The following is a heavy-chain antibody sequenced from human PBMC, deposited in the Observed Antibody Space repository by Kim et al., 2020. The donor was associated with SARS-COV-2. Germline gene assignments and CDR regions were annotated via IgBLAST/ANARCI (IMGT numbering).Heavy chain of an antibody. CDR1: GYSISSGYY. V-gene: IGHV4-38-2*02. CDR2: IYHSGST. D-gene: IGHD2-2*03. J-gene: IGHJ4*02. CDR3: ARLRGKLDKYYFDY. Sequence: SETLSLTCTVSGYSISSGYYWGWIRQPPGKGLEWIGSIYHSGSTYYNPSLKSRVTISVDTSKNQFSLKLSSVTTADTAVYYCARLRGKLDKYYFDYWGQGTLVTVSS.